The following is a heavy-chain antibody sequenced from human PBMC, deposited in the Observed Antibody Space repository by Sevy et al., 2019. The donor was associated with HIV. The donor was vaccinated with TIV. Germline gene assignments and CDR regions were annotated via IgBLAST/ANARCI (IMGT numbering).Heavy chain of an antibody. Sequence: SETLSLTCAVYGGSFSGYYWSWIRQPPGKGLEWIGEINHSGSTNYNPSLKSRVTISVDTSKNQFSLKLSSVTAADTAVYYCARAAEQIQDIVVVPAAMGSGDYYYGMDVWGQGTTVTVSS. CDR1: GGSFSGYY. CDR3: ARAAEQIQDIVVVPAAMGSGDYYYGMDV. D-gene: IGHD2-2*01. CDR2: INHSGST. V-gene: IGHV4-34*01. J-gene: IGHJ6*02.